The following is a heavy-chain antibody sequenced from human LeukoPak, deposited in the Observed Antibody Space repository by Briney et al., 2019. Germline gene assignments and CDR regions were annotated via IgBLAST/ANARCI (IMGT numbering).Heavy chain of an antibody. Sequence: SETLSLTCTVSGGSISSSSYYWGWIRQPPGKGLEWIGSIYYSGSTYYNPSLKSRVTISVDTSKNQFSLKLSSVTAADTAVYYCARDLSGDYPYYWGQGTLVTVSS. D-gene: IGHD4-17*01. CDR2: IYYSGST. V-gene: IGHV4-39*07. J-gene: IGHJ4*02. CDR1: GGSISSSSYY. CDR3: ARDLSGDYPYY.